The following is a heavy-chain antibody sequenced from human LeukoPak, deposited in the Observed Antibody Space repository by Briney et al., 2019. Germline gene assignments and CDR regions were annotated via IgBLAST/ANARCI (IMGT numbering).Heavy chain of an antibody. D-gene: IGHD6-6*01. J-gene: IGHJ4*02. V-gene: IGHV7-4-1*02. CDR2: INTDTANP. Sequence: WASVKVSCKASGYTFTSYAMNWVRQAPGQGLVWMGWINTDTANPTYAQAFRGRFVFSLDTSVSTAYLQISSLEAEDTAVYYCARVQAARPDFWGQGTLVTVSS. CDR3: ARVQAARPDF. CDR1: GYTFTSYA.